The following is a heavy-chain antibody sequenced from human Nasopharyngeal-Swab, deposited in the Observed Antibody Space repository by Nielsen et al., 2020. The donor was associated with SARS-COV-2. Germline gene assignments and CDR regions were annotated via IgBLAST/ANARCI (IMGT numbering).Heavy chain of an antibody. V-gene: IGHV1-8*01. Sequence: ASLKVSCKASGYSFTSSDINWVRRATGQGLEWMGWMNPNNGNTDYAQKFQGRVTMTRDTSISTAYMELSSLTSEDTAVYYCARLVSRGWYHLSDYWGQGTLVTVSS. CDR2: MNPNNGNT. CDR1: GYSFTSSD. CDR3: ARLVSRGWYHLSDY. D-gene: IGHD6-19*01. J-gene: IGHJ4*02.